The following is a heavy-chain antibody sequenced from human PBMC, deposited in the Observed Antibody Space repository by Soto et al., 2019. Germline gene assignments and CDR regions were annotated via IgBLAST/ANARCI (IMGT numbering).Heavy chain of an antibody. V-gene: IGHV4-31*03. CDR2: IYYSGTT. D-gene: IGHD6-13*01. J-gene: IGHJ6*02. Sequence: TSETLSLTCTVSGGSISSGGYYWYWIRQHPGKGLEWIGYIYYSGTTYYNPSLKSRVTISVDTSKNTLYLQMNSLRAEDTAVYYCARMTAAAGGYYYGLDVWGQGTTVTVSS. CDR3: ARMTAAAGGYYYGLDV. CDR1: GGSISSGGYY.